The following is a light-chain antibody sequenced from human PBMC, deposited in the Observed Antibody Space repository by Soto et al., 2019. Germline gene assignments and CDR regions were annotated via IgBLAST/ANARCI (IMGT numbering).Light chain of an antibody. V-gene: IGKV3-20*01. Sequence: EIVWTQSPGTLSLSPGERATLSFRASQSVDSSYLAWYHQRPGQAPRLLIYGASTRATGTPTRFSGSGSGTEFTLTISSLQSEDFAIYYCQQYGSSGTFGQGTKVDIK. CDR2: GAS. J-gene: IGKJ1*01. CDR3: QQYGSSGT. CDR1: QSVDSSY.